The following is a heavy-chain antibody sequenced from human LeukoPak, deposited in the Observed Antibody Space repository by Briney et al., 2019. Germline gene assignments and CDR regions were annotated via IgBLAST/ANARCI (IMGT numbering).Heavy chain of an antibody. CDR1: GYTFSSYA. CDR3: ARVSDQLLYLSDWFDP. CDR2: ISAYNGNT. V-gene: IGHV1-18*01. Sequence: GASVKVSCKASGYTFSSYAINWVRQAPGQGLEWMGWISAYNGNTNYAQNFQGRVTMTTDTSTSTAYMELRSLRSDDTAVYYCARVSDQLLYLSDWFDPWGQGTLVTVSS. J-gene: IGHJ5*02. D-gene: IGHD2-2*02.